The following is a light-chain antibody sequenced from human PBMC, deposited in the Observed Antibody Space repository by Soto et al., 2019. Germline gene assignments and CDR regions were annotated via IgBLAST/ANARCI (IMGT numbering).Light chain of an antibody. CDR1: SSDVGGYNY. Sequence: QSALTQPASVSGSPGQSITICCTGTSSDVGGYNYVSWHQQHPGKGPKLMIYEVSNRPSGVSNRFSGSKSGNTASLTISGLQAEDEADYYCSSFTSSSTLDVFGTGTKLTVL. CDR3: SSFTSSSTLDV. V-gene: IGLV2-14*01. J-gene: IGLJ1*01. CDR2: EVS.